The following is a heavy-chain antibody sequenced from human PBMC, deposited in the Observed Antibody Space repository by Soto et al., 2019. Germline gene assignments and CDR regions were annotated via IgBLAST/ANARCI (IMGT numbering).Heavy chain of an antibody. V-gene: IGHV3-13*01. CDR2: IGTAGDT. CDR1: GFTFSNYE. J-gene: IGHJ6*02. CDR3: AGRRQVINDYYGWAD. D-gene: IGHD2-21*01. Sequence: EVQLVESGGGLVQPGGSLRLSCAASGFTFSNYEMHWVRQVTGKGLEWVSGIGTAGDTKYVGSVKGRFTISRDNAKNSLYLQMNSLRAEDTAVYYCAGRRQVINDYYGWADWGQGTTVIVSS.